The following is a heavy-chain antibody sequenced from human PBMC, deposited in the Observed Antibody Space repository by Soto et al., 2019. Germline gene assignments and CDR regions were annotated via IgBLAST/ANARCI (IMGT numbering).Heavy chain of an antibody. D-gene: IGHD3-22*01. CDR3: ARDYYDSSGYPGLDY. Sequence: PSETLSLTCTVSGGSISSSTYYWGWMRQPPGKGLEWIASFFIGGNTYYNPSLKSRVTISVDTSKNQFSLKLSSVTAADTAVYYCARDYYDSSGYPGLDYWGQGTLVNLSS. V-gene: IGHV4-39*07. CDR1: GGSISSSTYY. J-gene: IGHJ4*02. CDR2: FFIGGNT.